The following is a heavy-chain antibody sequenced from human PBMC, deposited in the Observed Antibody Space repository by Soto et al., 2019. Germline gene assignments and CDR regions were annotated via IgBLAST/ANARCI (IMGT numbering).Heavy chain of an antibody. Sequence: QVQLQESGPGLVKPSQTLSLTCTVSGGSIKSNDYYWNWIRQHPEKGLEWIGYIYSSGSTYYNPSLKSRVSMSVDTSKNHFSLRLTSVTAADTAVYYCVRAAKRYFDYWGQGTLVTVSS. D-gene: IGHD6-25*01. CDR3: VRAAKRYFDY. CDR2: IYSSGST. V-gene: IGHV4-31*03. J-gene: IGHJ4*02. CDR1: GGSIKSNDYY.